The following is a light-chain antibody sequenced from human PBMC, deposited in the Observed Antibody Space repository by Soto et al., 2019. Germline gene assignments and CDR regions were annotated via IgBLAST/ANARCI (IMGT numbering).Light chain of an antibody. Sequence: DIVMTQSPDSLAVSLGERATINCKSSQSVLYNSNNKNYLAWYQQKPGQPPRLLIYWASTRESGVPDRFSGSGSATDFPLTNSSLQAEDVAVYYCQQYCSTPPGWTFGQGTKVEIK. CDR1: QSVLYNSNNKNY. CDR3: QQYCSTPPGWT. J-gene: IGKJ1*01. V-gene: IGKV4-1*01. CDR2: WAS.